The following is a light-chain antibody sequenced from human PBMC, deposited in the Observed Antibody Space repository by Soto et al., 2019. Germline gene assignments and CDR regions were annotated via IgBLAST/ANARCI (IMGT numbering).Light chain of an antibody. Sequence: EIVMTQSPATLSVSPGERATLSCRASQSVSSNLAWYQQKPGQAPRLLMYGISTRATGIPARFSGSGSGTEFTLTISSLQSEDFAIYYCQQHNNWPLTFGGGTKVEIK. CDR2: GIS. J-gene: IGKJ4*01. V-gene: IGKV3-15*01. CDR3: QQHNNWPLT. CDR1: QSVSSN.